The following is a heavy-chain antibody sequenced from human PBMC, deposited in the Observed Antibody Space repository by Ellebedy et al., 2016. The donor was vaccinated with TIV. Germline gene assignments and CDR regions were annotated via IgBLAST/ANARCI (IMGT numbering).Heavy chain of an antibody. Sequence: GESLKISCSVSGFTFSSYAMHWVRQAPGKGLQSVAAISDNGITTDYADSVGGRFTISRDNSKTTLYLQMRSLRPEDTAVYYCVKAWHSNSWYCNWFDPWGQGTLVIVSS. CDR1: GFTFSSYA. J-gene: IGHJ5*02. CDR3: VKAWHSNSWYCNWFDP. V-gene: IGHV3-64D*09. CDR2: ISDNGITT. D-gene: IGHD6-13*01.